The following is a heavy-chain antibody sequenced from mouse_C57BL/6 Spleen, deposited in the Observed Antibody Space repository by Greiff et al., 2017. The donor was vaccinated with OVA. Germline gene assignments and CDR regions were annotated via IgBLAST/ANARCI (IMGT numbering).Heavy chain of an antibody. Sequence: DVHLVESGGGLVKPGGSLKLSCAASGFTFSDYGMHWVRQAPEKGLEWVAYISSGSSTIYYADTVKGRFTISRDNAKNTLFLQMTSLRSEDTAMYYCARESFLGMDYWGQGASVTVSS. D-gene: IGHD2-10*02. CDR1: GFTFSDYG. V-gene: IGHV5-17*01. J-gene: IGHJ4*01. CDR2: ISSGSSTI. CDR3: ARESFLGMDY.